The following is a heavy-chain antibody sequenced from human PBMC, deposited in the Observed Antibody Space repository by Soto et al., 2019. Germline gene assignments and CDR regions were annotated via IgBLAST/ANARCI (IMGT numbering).Heavy chain of an antibody. CDR2: IYYSGST. D-gene: IGHD6-13*01. CDR1: GGSISSSSYY. J-gene: IGHJ3*02. CDR3: ARLAAAGIDDAFGI. V-gene: IGHV4-39*01. Sequence: SETLSLPCTVSGGSISSSSYYWGWIRQPPGKGLEWIGSIYYSGSTYYNPSLKSRVTISVDTSKNQFSLKLSSVTAADTAVYYCARLAAAGIDDAFGIWGQGTMVT.